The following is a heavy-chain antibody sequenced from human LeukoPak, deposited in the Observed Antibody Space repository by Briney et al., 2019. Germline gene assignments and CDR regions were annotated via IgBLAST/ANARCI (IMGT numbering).Heavy chain of an antibody. V-gene: IGHV3-7*04. J-gene: IGHJ5*02. CDR1: GFTFSNYA. CDR3: VRHGTDDYDSSGYLRP. Sequence: PGGSLRLSCAASGFTFSNYAMSWVRQAPGKGLEWVANIKHDGSETYYVDSVKGRFTVSRDSAKKSLYLQMSSLRTDDTAVYYCVRHGTDDYDSSGYLRPWGQGTLVTVSS. CDR2: IKHDGSET. D-gene: IGHD3-22*01.